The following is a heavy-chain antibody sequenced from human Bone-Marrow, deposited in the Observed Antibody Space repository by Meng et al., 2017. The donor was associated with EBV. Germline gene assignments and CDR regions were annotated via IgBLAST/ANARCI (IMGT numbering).Heavy chain of an antibody. CDR1: GYTFTGYY. Sequence: QRRLCQSGAEVKKPGASMKVTGKASGYTFTGYYMHWVRQAPGQGLEWMGRINPNSGGTNYAQKFQGRVTMTRDTSISTAYMELSRLRSDDTAVYYCARVRYSSSWYVIDPWGQGTLVTVSS. D-gene: IGHD6-13*01. V-gene: IGHV1-2*06. J-gene: IGHJ5*02. CDR3: ARVRYSSSWYVIDP. CDR2: INPNSGGT.